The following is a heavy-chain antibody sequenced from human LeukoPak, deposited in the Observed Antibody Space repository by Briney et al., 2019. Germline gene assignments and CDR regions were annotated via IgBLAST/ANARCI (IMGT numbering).Heavy chain of an antibody. Sequence: SETLSLTCVVSGGSFSSYYWSWIRQPPGKGLEWIGEINHGGRTNYSPSLKSRVTISVDTSKNQFSLNLSSVTAADTAVYYCARGLELGYCSGASCYIWFDSWGQGTLVTVSS. CDR2: INHGGRT. CDR3: ARGLELGYCSGASCYIWFDS. J-gene: IGHJ5*01. CDR1: GGSFSSYY. V-gene: IGHV4-34*01. D-gene: IGHD2-2*02.